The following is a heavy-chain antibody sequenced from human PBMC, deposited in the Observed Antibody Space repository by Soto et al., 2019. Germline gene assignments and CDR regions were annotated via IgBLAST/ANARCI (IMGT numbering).Heavy chain of an antibody. D-gene: IGHD2-2*01. CDR1: AGSISSSSYY. CDR3: ARLPIVVVPAASYYYYGMDV. Sequence: PSETLSLPCTLSAGSISSSSYYWGWIRQPPGKGLEWIGSSYYSGSTYYNPSLKSRVSISVDTSKNQFPLKLSSVTAADTAVYYCARLPIVVVPAASYYYYGMDVWRQGTTVTVS. V-gene: IGHV4-39*01. CDR2: SYYSGST. J-gene: IGHJ6*02.